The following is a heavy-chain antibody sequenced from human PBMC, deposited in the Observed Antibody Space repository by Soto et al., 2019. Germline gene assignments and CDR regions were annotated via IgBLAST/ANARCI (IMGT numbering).Heavy chain of an antibody. CDR3: AKEGTSGWYYFDY. J-gene: IGHJ4*02. D-gene: IGHD6-19*01. Sequence: PGGGPRISCAAPGVTLFRYPLNWGRHAPGKGLEWVSTISGSGGSPYSADSVKGRFTISRDNSKNTLYLQMNSLRAEDTAIYYCAKEGTSGWYYFDYWGQGTLVTVSS. V-gene: IGHV3-23*01. CDR2: ISGSGGSP. CDR1: GVTLFRYP.